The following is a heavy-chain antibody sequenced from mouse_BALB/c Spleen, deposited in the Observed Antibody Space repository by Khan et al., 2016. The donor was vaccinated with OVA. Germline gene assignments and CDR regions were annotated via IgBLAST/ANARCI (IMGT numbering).Heavy chain of an antibody. D-gene: IGHD1-1*02. CDR2: INPNNGGT. CDR1: GYTFTSYY. V-gene: IGHV1S81*02. CDR3: TRSGYGGFAY. Sequence: QVQLQQSGAELVKPGASVGLSCKSSGYTFTSYYLYWVKQRPGQGLEWIGDINPNNGGTNFNEKFKSKATLTVDKSSSTAYMQLSSLTSEDSAVYYCTRSGYGGFAYWGQGTLVTVSA. J-gene: IGHJ3*01.